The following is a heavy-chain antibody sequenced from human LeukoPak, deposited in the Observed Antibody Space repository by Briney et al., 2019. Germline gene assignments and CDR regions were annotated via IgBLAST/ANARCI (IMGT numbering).Heavy chain of an antibody. V-gene: IGHV3-48*01. CDR2: ISSISDTI. CDR1: GFTFSSYG. Sequence: SGGSLRLSCAASGFTFSSYGMNWVRQTPGKGLEWVSHISSISDTIYYADSVKGRFTISRDNAKNSLYLQMNSLRAEDTAVYYCAREWDFWGQGTLVTVSS. J-gene: IGHJ4*02. CDR3: AREWDF.